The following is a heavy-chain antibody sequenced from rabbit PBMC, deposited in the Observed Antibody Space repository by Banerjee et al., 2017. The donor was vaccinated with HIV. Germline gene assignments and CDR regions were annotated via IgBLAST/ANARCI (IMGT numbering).Heavy chain of an antibody. J-gene: IGHJ3*01. Sequence: QSLEESGGDLVQPGASLTLTCTASGFSFNSNAMCWVRQAPGKGLESIGCIYTSSGNTVYASWAKGRFTISKTSSTTVTLQMTSLTAADTATYFCARGGLRYYAGGWGWDSFGLWGQGTLVTVS. CDR2: IYTSSGNT. D-gene: IGHD4-1*01. CDR1: GFSFNSNA. V-gene: IGHV1S40*01. CDR3: ARGGLRYYAGGWGWDSFGL.